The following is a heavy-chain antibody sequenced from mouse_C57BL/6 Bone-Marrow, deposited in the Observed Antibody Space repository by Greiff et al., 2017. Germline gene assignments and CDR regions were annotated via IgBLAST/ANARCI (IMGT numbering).Heavy chain of an antibody. CDR1: GYTFTSYG. CDR2: IYPRSGNT. J-gene: IGHJ2*01. D-gene: IGHD2-2*01. CDR3: ARSLWLRRRDY. V-gene: IGHV1-81*01. Sequence: QVHVKQSGAELARPGASVKLSCKASGYTFTSYGISWVKQRTGQGLEWIGEIYPRSGNTYYNEKFKGKATLTADKSSSTAYMELRSLTSEDSAVYFCARSLWLRRRDYWGQGTTLTVSS.